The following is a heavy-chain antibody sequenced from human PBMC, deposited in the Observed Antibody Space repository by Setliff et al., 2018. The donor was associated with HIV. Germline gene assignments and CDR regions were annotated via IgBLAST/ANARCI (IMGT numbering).Heavy chain of an antibody. Sequence: ASVKVSCKASGYTFTNYYIHWMRQAPGQGLEWMGRINPNSGGTNYAQKFQGRVTMTRDTSIHTAYMELSRLRSDDTAMYYCAKDGGELCWGQGTLVTVSS. V-gene: IGHV1-2*06. CDR2: INPNSGGT. CDR3: AKDGGELC. D-gene: IGHD2-21*01. CDR1: GYTFTNYY. J-gene: IGHJ4*02.